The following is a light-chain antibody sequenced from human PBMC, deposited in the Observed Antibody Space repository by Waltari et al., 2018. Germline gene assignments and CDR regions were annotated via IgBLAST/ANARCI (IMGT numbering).Light chain of an antibody. CDR1: SSDVGSYNL. Sequence: QSALTQPASASGSPGQSITISCTGTSSDVGSYNLVSWYQQHPGKAPKLMIYEGSNRPSGGSSRFSGSESGNPASRPVSGLQAEDEADDDGGSYAGSSPLFGGGTKLTVL. J-gene: IGLJ2*01. V-gene: IGLV2-23*01. CDR3: GSYAGSSPL. CDR2: EGS.